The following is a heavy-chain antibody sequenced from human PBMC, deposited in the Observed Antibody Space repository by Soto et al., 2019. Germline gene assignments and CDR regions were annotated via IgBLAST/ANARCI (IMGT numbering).Heavy chain of an antibody. Sequence: ASVKVSCKAYGYTFTSYAMHWVRQAPGQRLEWMGWINAGNGNTKYSQKFQGRVTITRDTSASTAYMELSSLRSEDTAVYYCARGEDCSGGSCYSGYYWFDPWGQGTLVTV. CDR1: GYTFTSYA. J-gene: IGHJ5*02. D-gene: IGHD2-15*01. CDR3: ARGEDCSGGSCYSGYYWFDP. CDR2: INAGNGNT. V-gene: IGHV1-3*01.